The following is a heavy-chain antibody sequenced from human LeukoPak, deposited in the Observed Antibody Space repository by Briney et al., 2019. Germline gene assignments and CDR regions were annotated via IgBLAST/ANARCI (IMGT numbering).Heavy chain of an antibody. Sequence: PSETLSLTCAVYGGSFSGYYWSWIRQPPGEGLEWIGEINHSGSTNYNPSLKSRVTISVDTSKNQFSLKLSSVTAADTAVYYCARGVEGDILNWGQGTLVTVSS. CDR2: INHSGST. D-gene: IGHD3-9*01. CDR1: GGSFSGYY. J-gene: IGHJ4*02. CDR3: ARGVEGDILN. V-gene: IGHV4-34*01.